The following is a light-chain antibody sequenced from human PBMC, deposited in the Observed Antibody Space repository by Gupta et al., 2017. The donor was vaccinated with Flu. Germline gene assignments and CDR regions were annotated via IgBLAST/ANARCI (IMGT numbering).Light chain of an antibody. J-gene: IGLJ2*01. CDR2: EVS. CDR3: SSYTTANNVVV. V-gene: IGLV2-14*01. CDR1: SSDIGGYDY. Sequence: ICTSCTGTSSDIGGYDYVYWHQQHPAKAPNLMLFEVSRRHAGSSDRFSGSRSGTTASVTISGLLAEDEACYYCSSYTTANNVVVFGGGIKLTVL.